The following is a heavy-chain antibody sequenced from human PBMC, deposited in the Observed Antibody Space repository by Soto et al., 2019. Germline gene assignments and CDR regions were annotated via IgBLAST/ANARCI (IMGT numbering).Heavy chain of an antibody. D-gene: IGHD6-6*01. V-gene: IGHV5-51*01. Sequence: GESLKISCKGSGYSFTSYWIGWVRQMPGKGLEWVGIIYPGDSDTRYSPSFQGQVTISADKSISTAYLQWSSLKASDTAMYYCARHAAARYYYYGMDVWGQGTTVTVSS. CDR1: GYSFTSYW. CDR3: ARHAAARYYYYGMDV. J-gene: IGHJ6*02. CDR2: IYPGDSDT.